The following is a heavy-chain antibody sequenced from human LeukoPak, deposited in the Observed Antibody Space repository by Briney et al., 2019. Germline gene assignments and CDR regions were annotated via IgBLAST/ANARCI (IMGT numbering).Heavy chain of an antibody. D-gene: IGHD4-17*01. Sequence: GASVKVSCKASGYTFTSYGISWVRQAPGQGLEWMGWISAYNGNTNYAQKLQGRVTMTTDTSTSTAYMELRSLRSDDTAVYYCARDSGTTVTPPPDYWGQGTLVTVSS. CDR2: ISAYNGNT. CDR1: GYTFTSYG. CDR3: ARDSGTTVTPPPDY. V-gene: IGHV1-18*01. J-gene: IGHJ4*02.